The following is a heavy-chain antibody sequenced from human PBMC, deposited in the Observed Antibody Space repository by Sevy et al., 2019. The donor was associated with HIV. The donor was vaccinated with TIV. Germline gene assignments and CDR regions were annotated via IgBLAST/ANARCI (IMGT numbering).Heavy chain of an antibody. CDR3: AGLLLAYGDDRNPYWYFDL. Sequence: SETLSLTCTVSGGSISSGGYYWSWIRQHPGKGLEWIGYIYYSGSTYYNPSLKSRVTISVDTSKNQFSLKLSSVTAADTAVYYCAGLLLAYGDDRNPYWYFDLWGRGTLVTVSS. CDR2: IYYSGST. V-gene: IGHV4-31*03. D-gene: IGHD4-17*01. J-gene: IGHJ2*01. CDR1: GGSISSGGYY.